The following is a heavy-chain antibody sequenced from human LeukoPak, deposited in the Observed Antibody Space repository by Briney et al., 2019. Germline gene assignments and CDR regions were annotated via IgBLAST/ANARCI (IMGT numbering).Heavy chain of an antibody. D-gene: IGHD3-10*01. CDR1: GGSFSGYY. CDR3: ARPLRYNNGFDY. Sequence: PSETLSLTRAVYGGSFSGYYWSWIRQPPGKGLEWIGEINHSGSTNYNPSLKSRVTISVDTSKNQFSLKLSSVTAADTAVYYCARPLRYNNGFDYWGQGTLVTVSS. V-gene: IGHV4-34*01. CDR2: INHSGST. J-gene: IGHJ4*02.